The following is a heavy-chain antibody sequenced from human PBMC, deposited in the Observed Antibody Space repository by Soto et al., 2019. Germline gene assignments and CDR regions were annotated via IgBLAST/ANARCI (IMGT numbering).Heavy chain of an antibody. CDR1: GDSISSSHW. CDR2: VFHTGPT. Sequence: QVQLQESGPRLVKPSGTLSLTCNVSGDSISSSHWWTWARQAPGMGLEWIGEVFHTGPTNYNPSLKSRVTISMDKSKYLFSLKITSVTAADTAVYYCARAPNYYYYMDVWGKWSTVTVSS. J-gene: IGHJ6*03. V-gene: IGHV4-4*02. CDR3: ARAPNYYYYMDV.